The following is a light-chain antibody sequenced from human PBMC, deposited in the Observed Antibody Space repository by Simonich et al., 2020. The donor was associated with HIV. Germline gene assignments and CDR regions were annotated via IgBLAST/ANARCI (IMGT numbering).Light chain of an antibody. V-gene: IGKV1-39*01. CDR1: QSISSY. CDR2: AAS. CDR3: QQYNNWPT. J-gene: IGKJ4*01. Sequence: DIQMTQSPSSLSASVGDRVTITCRASQSISSYLNWYQQKPGKAPKLLIYAASSLQSGVPSRFSGSGSGTDFTLTISSMQSEDFAVYYCQQYNNWPTFGGGTKVEIK.